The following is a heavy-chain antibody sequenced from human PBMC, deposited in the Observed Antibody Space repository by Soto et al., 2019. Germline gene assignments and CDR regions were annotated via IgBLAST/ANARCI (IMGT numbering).Heavy chain of an antibody. CDR3: ARVRKLTFYGMDV. CDR1: GFTFSSYA. V-gene: IGHV3-23*01. J-gene: IGHJ6*02. CDR2: ISGSGGST. Sequence: GGSLRLSCAASGFTFSSYAMSWVRQAPGKGLEWVSAISGSGGSTYYADSVKGRFTISRDNSKNTLYLQMNSLRAEDTAVYYCARVRKLTFYGMDVWGQGTTVTVSS. D-gene: IGHD3-9*01.